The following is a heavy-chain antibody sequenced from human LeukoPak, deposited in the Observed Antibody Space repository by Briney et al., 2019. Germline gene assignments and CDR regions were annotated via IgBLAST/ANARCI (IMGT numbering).Heavy chain of an antibody. CDR3: ARGLVARFDP. J-gene: IGHJ5*02. CDR1: GYTFTGYD. V-gene: IGHV1-8*01. D-gene: IGHD5-12*01. Sequence: ASVKVSCKASGYTFTGYDINWVRQATGQGLEWMGWMNPNSGNTGYSKKFQGRVTMTRDTSISTAHMELSSLRSEDTAVYYCARGLVARFDPWGQGTLVTVSS. CDR2: MNPNSGNT.